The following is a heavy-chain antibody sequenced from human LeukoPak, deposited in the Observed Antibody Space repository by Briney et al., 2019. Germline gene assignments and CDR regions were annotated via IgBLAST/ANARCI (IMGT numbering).Heavy chain of an antibody. D-gene: IGHD4-17*01. CDR1: GGSISSYY. CDR2: IYYSGST. J-gene: IGHJ3*02. V-gene: IGHV4-59*12. CDR3: ARATVTSDAFDI. Sequence: SETLSLTCTVSGGSISSYYWSWIRQPPGKGLEWIGYIYYSGSTKYNPSLKSRVTISVDTSKNQFSLKLSSVTAADTAVYYCARATVTSDAFDIWGQGTMVTVSS.